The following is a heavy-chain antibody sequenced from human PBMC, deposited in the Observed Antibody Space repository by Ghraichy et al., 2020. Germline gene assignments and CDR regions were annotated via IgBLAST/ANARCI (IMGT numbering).Heavy chain of an antibody. Sequence: SVKVSCKASGGTFSSYAISWVRQAPGQGLEWMGGIIPIFGTANYAQKFQGRVTITADESTSTAYMELSSLRSEDTAVYYCARLQGWVVVPNDYGMDVWGQGTTVTVSS. D-gene: IGHD2-2*01. CDR2: IIPIFGTA. CDR1: GGTFSSYA. J-gene: IGHJ6*02. CDR3: ARLQGWVVVPNDYGMDV. V-gene: IGHV1-69*13.